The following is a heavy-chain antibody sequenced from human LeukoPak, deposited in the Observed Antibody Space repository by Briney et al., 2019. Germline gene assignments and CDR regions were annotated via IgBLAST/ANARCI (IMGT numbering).Heavy chain of an antibody. Sequence: GESLQISCKGSGYSFTSYWIGWVRQMPGKGLEWMGIIYPGDSDTRYSPSFQGQVTISADKSISTAYLQWSSLKASDTAMYYCARHADPYDFWSGYYPDFDYWGQGTLVTVSS. CDR1: GYSFTSYW. CDR3: ARHADPYDFWSGYYPDFDY. J-gene: IGHJ4*02. CDR2: IYPGDSDT. D-gene: IGHD3-3*01. V-gene: IGHV5-51*01.